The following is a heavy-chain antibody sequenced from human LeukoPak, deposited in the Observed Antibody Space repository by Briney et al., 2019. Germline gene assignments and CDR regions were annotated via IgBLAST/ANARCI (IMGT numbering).Heavy chain of an antibody. CDR2: ILHNGDST. J-gene: IGHJ3*02. CDR3: ARLSTFAFDI. V-gene: IGHV3-23*01. Sequence: GGSLRLSCAASGFTCSTYVMSWVRQAPGKGLEWLSLILHNGDSTYYADSVKGRFTISRDNSKNTLYLQMNSLRAEDTAVYYCARLSTFAFDIWGQGTMVTVSS. CDR1: GFTCSTYV. D-gene: IGHD3-16*02.